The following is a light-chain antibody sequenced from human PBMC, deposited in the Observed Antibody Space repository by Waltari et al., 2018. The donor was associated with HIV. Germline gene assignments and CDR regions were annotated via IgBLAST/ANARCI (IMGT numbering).Light chain of an antibody. CDR1: SSNIGTDY. CDR2: DNV. J-gene: IGLJ3*02. V-gene: IGLV1-51*01. Sequence: SVLTQPPSVSAAPGQKVAIYRSVSSSNIGTDYVSWYQHVPGSAPKLLIYDNVKRPSGTPDRCSGSKSGTSATLDITGLQTGDGADYYCGTWDRSLGGGVFGGGTKLTVL. CDR3: GTWDRSLGGGV.